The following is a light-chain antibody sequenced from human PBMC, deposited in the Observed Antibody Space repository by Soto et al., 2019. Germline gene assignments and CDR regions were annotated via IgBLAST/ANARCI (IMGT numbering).Light chain of an antibody. J-gene: IGKJ4*02. CDR1: QGISSY. CDR3: QQLNSYPFLT. Sequence: DIQLTQSPSFLSASVGDRVTITCRASQGISSYLAWYQQKPGKAPKLLIYAASTLQSGVPSRFSGSGSGREFTLTISSLQPEDFATYSCQQLNSYPFLTFGGGTKVEIK. V-gene: IGKV1-9*01. CDR2: AAS.